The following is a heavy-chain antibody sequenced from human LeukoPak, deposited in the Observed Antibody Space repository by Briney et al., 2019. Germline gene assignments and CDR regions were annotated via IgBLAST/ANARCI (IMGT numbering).Heavy chain of an antibody. CDR1: GFTFSSYA. D-gene: IGHD2-8*01. Sequence: GGSLRLSCAASGFTFSSYAVSWVRQAPGKGLEWVSSISGSGGSTYSADSVKGRFTISRDNSKNTLYLQMNSLRAEDTALYYCAKDRSCTNDICHGDFDYWGQGTLVSVSS. J-gene: IGHJ4*02. V-gene: IGHV3-23*01. CDR2: ISGSGGST. CDR3: AKDRSCTNDICHGDFDY.